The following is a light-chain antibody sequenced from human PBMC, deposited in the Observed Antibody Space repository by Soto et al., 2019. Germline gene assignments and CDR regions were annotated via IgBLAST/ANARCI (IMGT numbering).Light chain of an antibody. CDR1: SSDVGGYNY. Sequence: QSVLTQPASVSGSPGQSITISCTGTSSDVGGYNYVSWYQQHPGKAPKLIIYAVSKRPSGVSNRFSGYKSGNTASLTISGLQAEDEADYYCSSYTSYSPYVFGTGTKLTVL. CDR2: AVS. CDR3: SSYTSYSPYV. J-gene: IGLJ1*01. V-gene: IGLV2-14*01.